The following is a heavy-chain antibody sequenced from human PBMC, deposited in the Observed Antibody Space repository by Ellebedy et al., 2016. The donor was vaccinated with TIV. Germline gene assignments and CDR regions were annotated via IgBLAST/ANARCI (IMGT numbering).Heavy chain of an antibody. J-gene: IGHJ4*02. CDR2: INSDGSST. CDR3: ARVLAVTTEYYFDY. V-gene: IGHV3-74*01. Sequence: GESLKISCGASGFTFSSYWMHWVRQDPGKGLVWVSRINSDGSSTGYADSVKGRFTISRDNAKNTLYLQMNSLRAEDTAVYYCARVLAVTTEYYFDYWGQGTLVTVSS. D-gene: IGHD4-17*01. CDR1: GFTFSSYW.